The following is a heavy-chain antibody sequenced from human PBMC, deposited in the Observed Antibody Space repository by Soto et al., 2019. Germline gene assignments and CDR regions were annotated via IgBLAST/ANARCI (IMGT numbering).Heavy chain of an antibody. J-gene: IGHJ4*02. D-gene: IGHD2-15*01. CDR1: GYTFTGYY. CDR3: ARGVHSGGSCHFDY. V-gene: IGHV1-2*04. CDR2: INPNSGGT. Sequence: QVQLVQSGAEVKKPGASVKVSCKASGYTFTGYYMHWVRQAPGQGREWVGWINPNSGGTNYAQKFQGWVTMTRDTSISTAYMELSRLRSDDTAVYYCARGVHSGGSCHFDYWGQGTLVTVSS.